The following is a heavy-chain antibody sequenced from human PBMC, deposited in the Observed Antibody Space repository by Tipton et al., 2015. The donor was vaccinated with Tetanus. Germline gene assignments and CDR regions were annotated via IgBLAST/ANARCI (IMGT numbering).Heavy chain of an antibody. CDR1: GASISSSRYF. V-gene: IGHV4-39*07. D-gene: IGHD2-8*01. CDR3: ARRSYCTSTRCFDAFDL. J-gene: IGHJ3*01. CDR2: VSDVGDT. Sequence: TLSLTCSVSGASISSSRYFWGWFRQPPGKGLEWIGHVSDVGDTHYTPSLQSRLSISMDTSKNQFSLRLASVTAADTAVYFCARRSYCTSTRCFDAFDLWGPGTRVTVSS.